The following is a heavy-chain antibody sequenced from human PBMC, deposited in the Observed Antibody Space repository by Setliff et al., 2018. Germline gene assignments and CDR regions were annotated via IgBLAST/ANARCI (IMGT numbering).Heavy chain of an antibody. D-gene: IGHD3-10*01. Sequence: SETLSLTCIVSGDSISSNSHYWGWIRQPPGKGLEWIGTIYYSATTYCNPSLKSRVTISVDTSKNQFSLRLSSVTAADTAVYYCARHKSNGSGSYPSLYMDVWGKGIMVTVSS. CDR2: IYYSATT. CDR1: GDSISSNSHY. CDR3: ARHKSNGSGSYPSLYMDV. V-gene: IGHV4-39*01. J-gene: IGHJ6*03.